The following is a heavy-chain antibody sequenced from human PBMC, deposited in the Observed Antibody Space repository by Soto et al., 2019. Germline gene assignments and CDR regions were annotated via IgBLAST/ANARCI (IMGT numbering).Heavy chain of an antibody. Sequence: SETLSLTCTVSGDSIGSNSHYWGWIRQPPGKGLESIANIYYSGNTYYNPSLKSRVTISVDTSKNQFSLKLSSVTAADTAVYYCARDRFEVVVGPAHNWFDPWGQGTPVTVSS. CDR2: IYYSGNT. CDR3: ARDRFEVVVGPAHNWFDP. D-gene: IGHD2-15*01. J-gene: IGHJ5*02. V-gene: IGHV4-39*07. CDR1: GDSIGSNSHY.